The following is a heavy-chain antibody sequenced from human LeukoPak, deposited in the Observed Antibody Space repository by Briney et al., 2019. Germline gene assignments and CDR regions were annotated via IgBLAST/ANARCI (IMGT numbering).Heavy chain of an antibody. Sequence: PGGSLRLSCTTSGFTFGDYGMSWVRQAPGKGLEWVGFIRSKAYGGTTENAASVKGRFTISRGDSKSIAYLQMNSLKTEDTAVYYCTGSFGELTFFDYWGRGTLVTVSS. CDR2: IRSKAYGGTT. J-gene: IGHJ4*02. V-gene: IGHV3-49*04. CDR3: TGSFGELTFFDY. CDR1: GFTFGDYG. D-gene: IGHD3-10*01.